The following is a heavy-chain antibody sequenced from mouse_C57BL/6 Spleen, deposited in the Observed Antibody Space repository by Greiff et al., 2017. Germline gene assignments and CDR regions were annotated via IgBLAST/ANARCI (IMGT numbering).Heavy chain of an antibody. CDR1: GYTFTSYW. CDR2: IDPSDSYT. V-gene: IGHV1-69*01. Sequence: QVQLQQPGAELVMPGASVKMSCKASGYTFTSYWMHWVKQRPGQGLEWIGEIDPSDSYTNYNQKFKGKSTLTVDKSSSTAYMQLSSLTSEDSAVYYCARGSSGYLYYFDYWGQGTTLTVSS. D-gene: IGHD3-2*02. J-gene: IGHJ2*01. CDR3: ARGSSGYLYYFDY.